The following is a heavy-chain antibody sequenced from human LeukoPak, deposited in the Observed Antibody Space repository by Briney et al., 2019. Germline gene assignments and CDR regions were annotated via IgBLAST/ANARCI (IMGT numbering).Heavy chain of an antibody. J-gene: IGHJ4*02. CDR1: GFTFSNAW. CDR2: IKSKTDGGTT. D-gene: IGHD3-10*01. CDR3: TTGLWFGEADDDY. V-gene: IGHV3-15*01. Sequence: GGSLRLSCAASGFTFSNAWMSWVRQAPGKGLEWVGRIKSKTDGGTTDYAAPVKGRFTISRDDSKNTLYLQMNSLKTEDTAVYYCTTGLWFGEADDDYWGQGTLVTVSS.